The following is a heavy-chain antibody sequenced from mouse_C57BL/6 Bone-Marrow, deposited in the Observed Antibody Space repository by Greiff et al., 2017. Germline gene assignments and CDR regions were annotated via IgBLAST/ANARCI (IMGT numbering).Heavy chain of an antibody. Sequence: QVQLQQSGAELVRPGASVKLSCTASGYTFTSYGISWVKQSPGQGLEWIGEIYPRSGNPYYNEKFKGKATLTADKSSGTAYMELRSLTSEDSAVYFCARPRYCSVFAYWGQGTLGTVSA. CDR2: IYPRSGNP. D-gene: IGHD1-1*01. V-gene: IGHV1-81*01. CDR3: ARPRYCSVFAY. CDR1: GYTFTSYG. J-gene: IGHJ3*01.